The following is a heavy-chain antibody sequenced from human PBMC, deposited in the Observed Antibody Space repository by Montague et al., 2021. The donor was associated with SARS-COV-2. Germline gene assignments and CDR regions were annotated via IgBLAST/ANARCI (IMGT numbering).Heavy chain of an antibody. Sequence: CAISGDSVSSDPAAWHWIRQSPSRGLEWLGRTFYRSQWHTDSAASVRSRISFSGDISKNQFSLHLNSVTPEDTAIYYCAIDGDYGGTWYSFLQNWGQGTLVIVSS. V-gene: IGHV6-1*01. J-gene: IGHJ1*01. CDR1: GDSVSSDPAA. D-gene: IGHD4-17*01. CDR2: TFYRSQWHT. CDR3: AIDGDYGGTWYSFLQN.